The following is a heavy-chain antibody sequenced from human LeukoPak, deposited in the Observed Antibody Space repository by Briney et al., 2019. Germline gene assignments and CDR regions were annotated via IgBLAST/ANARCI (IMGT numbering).Heavy chain of an antibody. Sequence: PSETLSLTCTVSGGSISSYYWSWIRQPAGKGLEWIGRIYTGGSTNYNPSLKSRVTMSVDTSKNQFSLKLSSVTAADTAVYYCARGPGIAAAGTDFDYWGQGTLVTVSS. CDR2: IYTGGST. CDR1: GGSISSYY. J-gene: IGHJ4*02. CDR3: ARGPGIAAAGTDFDY. V-gene: IGHV4-4*07. D-gene: IGHD6-13*01.